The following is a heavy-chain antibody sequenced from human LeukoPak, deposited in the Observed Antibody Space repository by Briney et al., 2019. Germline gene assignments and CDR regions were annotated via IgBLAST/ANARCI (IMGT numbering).Heavy chain of an antibody. V-gene: IGHV3-11*01. CDR1: GLTFSNYY. CDR3: ARDHRRRYDSSGYSPSLGY. CDR2: ITNGGSSA. Sequence: GGSLRLSCAASGLTFSNYYMSWIRQAPGQGLEWLSYITNGGSSADYADSVKGRFTISRENAKSSLYLQMNSLRAEDTAVYYCARDHRRRYDSSGYSPSLGYWGQGTLVTVSS. J-gene: IGHJ4*02. D-gene: IGHD3-22*01.